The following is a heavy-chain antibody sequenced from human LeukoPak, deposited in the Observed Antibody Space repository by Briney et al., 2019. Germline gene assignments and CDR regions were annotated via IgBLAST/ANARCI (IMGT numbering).Heavy chain of an antibody. Sequence: GGSLRLSCAASGFTFSVAAMTWVRQAPGKGLEWVSLIGASGESTYYADSVKGRFTITRDNSKNTLSLQMNSLRVEDTAMYFCAKDIQLSTWGLGTMVTVSS. CDR1: GFTFSVAA. J-gene: IGHJ3*01. CDR2: IGASGEST. D-gene: IGHD5-24*01. V-gene: IGHV3-23*01. CDR3: AKDIQLST.